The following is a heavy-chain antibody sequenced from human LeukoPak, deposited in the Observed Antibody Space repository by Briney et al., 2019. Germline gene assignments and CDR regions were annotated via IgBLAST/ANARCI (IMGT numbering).Heavy chain of an antibody. CDR1: GGSIGSYY. Sequence: PSETLSLTCTVSGGSIGSYYWSWIRQPPGKGLEWIGYIYTSGSTNYNPSLKSRVTISVDTSKNQFSLKLSSVTAADTAVYYCARGFRGPFDYWGQGTLVTVSS. CDR3: ARGFRGPFDY. V-gene: IGHV4-4*09. J-gene: IGHJ4*02. D-gene: IGHD3-10*01. CDR2: IYTSGST.